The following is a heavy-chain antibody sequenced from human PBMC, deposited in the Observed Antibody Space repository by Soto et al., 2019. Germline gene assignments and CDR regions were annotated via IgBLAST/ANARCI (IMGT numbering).Heavy chain of an antibody. CDR2: ISGGGSYI. CDR3: ARDSDCHSTSCFFPPHV. V-gene: IGHV3-21*06. J-gene: IGHJ6*02. D-gene: IGHD2-2*01. Sequence: GGSLRLSCSASGFTFSDENMSWVRQVPGKGLEWVSGISGGGSYIFYAGPVQGRFSISRDNPKNSLFLEMNSLRGEDTAVYYCARDSDCHSTSCFFPPHVWGQGTTVTVSS. CDR1: GFTFSDEN.